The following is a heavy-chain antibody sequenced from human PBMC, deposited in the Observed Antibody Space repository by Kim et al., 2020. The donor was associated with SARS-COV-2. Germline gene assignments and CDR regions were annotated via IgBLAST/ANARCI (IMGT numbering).Heavy chain of an antibody. CDR1: GGTFSSYA. CDR3: ARDVGVVPAADYYGMDV. D-gene: IGHD2-2*01. CDR2: IIPIFGTA. V-gene: IGHV1-69*13. Sequence: SLKVSCKASGGTFSSYAISWVRQAPGQGLEWMGGIIPIFGTANYAQKFQGRVTITADESTSTAYMELSSLRSEDTAVYYCARDVGVVPAADYYGMDVWGQGTTVTVSS. J-gene: IGHJ6*02.